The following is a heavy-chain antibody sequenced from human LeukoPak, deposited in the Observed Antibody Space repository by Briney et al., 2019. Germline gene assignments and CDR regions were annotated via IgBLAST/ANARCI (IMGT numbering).Heavy chain of an antibody. CDR1: GYTFTGYY. J-gene: IGHJ4*02. CDR3: ARTGGGTSLLALFDY. Sequence: ASVKVSCKASGYTFTGYYMHWVRQAPGQGLEWMGWINPNSGGTNYAQKFQGRVTMTRDTSISTAYMELSRLRSDDTAVHYCARTGGGTSLLALFDYWGQGTLVTVSS. V-gene: IGHV1-2*02. D-gene: IGHD2-2*01. CDR2: INPNSGGT.